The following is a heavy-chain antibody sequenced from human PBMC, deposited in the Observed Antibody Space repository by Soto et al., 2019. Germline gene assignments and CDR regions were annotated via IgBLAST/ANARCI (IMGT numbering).Heavy chain of an antibody. CDR3: ARTTLRRGNFDY. CDR1: DDPVRSRSW. Sequence: ETLSLTFSASDDPVRSRSWLGWIRQPPGKGLEWIGYTAYGGTTYYNPSLKSRVTMPVDTSKNQFSLKMTSVTAVDTAVYYCARTTLRRGNFDYWGQGTLVTVSS. CDR2: TAYGGTT. J-gene: IGHJ4*02. V-gene: IGHV4-28*01. D-gene: IGHD3-10*01.